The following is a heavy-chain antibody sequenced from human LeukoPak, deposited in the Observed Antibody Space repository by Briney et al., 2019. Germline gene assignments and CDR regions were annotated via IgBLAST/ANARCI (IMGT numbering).Heavy chain of an antibody. CDR3: ARFTVTNYYFDY. CDR1: GSTFTSYY. Sequence: GASVKVSCKASGSTFTSYYMHWVRQAPGQGLEWMGIINPSGGSTSYAQKFQGRVTMTRDTSTSTVYMELSSLRSEDTAVYYCARFTVTNYYFDYWGQGTLVTVSS. D-gene: IGHD4-17*01. J-gene: IGHJ4*02. V-gene: IGHV1-46*01. CDR2: INPSGGST.